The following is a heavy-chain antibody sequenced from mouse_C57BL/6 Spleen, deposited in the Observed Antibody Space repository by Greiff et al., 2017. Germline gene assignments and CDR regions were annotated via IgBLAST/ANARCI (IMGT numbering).Heavy chain of an antibody. CDR2: INPSNGGT. CDR3: AREGY. CDR1: GYPFPSYW. V-gene: IGHV1-53*01. J-gene: IGHJ2*01. Sequence: QVQLQQPVTELVKPGASVKLSCKASGYPFPSYWLHWVKQRPGQGLEWIGNINPSNGGTTYHAKFKSTAPLTVATSSIPPYMQLSSLTSEYSAVYYCAREGYWGQGTTLTVSS.